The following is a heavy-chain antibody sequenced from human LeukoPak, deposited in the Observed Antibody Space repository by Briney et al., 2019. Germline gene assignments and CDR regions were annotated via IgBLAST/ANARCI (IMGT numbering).Heavy chain of an antibody. J-gene: IGHJ5*02. V-gene: IGHV4-61*02. CDR1: GGSISSGSYY. Sequence: PSETLSLTCTVSGGSISSGSYYWSWIRQPAGKGLEWIGRIYTSGSTNYNPSLKSRVTISVDTSKNQFSLKLSSVTAADTAVYYCARSGVQLWRENWFDPWGQGTLVTVSP. CDR3: ARSGVQLWRENWFDP. D-gene: IGHD5-18*01. CDR2: IYTSGST.